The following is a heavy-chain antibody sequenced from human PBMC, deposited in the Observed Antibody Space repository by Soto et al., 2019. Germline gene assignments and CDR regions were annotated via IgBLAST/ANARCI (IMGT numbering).Heavy chain of an antibody. CDR3: ARGGGVGVAGSAAFDM. Sequence: QLHLVQSGAVVKKPGASVTVSCSASGYPVTAYYMHWVRQAPGRGLEWMGGINPATGAAKYTQTFQGRVTMTRDTSTGTVFMELSGMASEGTAVFYWARGGGVGVAGSAAFDMWGQGTLVTVSS. D-gene: IGHD3-3*01. J-gene: IGHJ3*02. CDR1: GYPVTAYY. V-gene: IGHV1-2*02. CDR2: INPATGAA.